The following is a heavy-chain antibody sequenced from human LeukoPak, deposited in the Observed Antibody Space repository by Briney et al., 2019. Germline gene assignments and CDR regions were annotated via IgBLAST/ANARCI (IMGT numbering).Heavy chain of an antibody. V-gene: IGHV5-10-1*01. CDR2: IDPSDSYT. J-gene: IGHJ6*04. D-gene: IGHD3-10*01. Sequence: GESLRISCKGSGYSFTSYWISWVRQMPGKGLEWMGRIDPSDSYTNYSPSFQGHVTISADESISTAYLQWSSLKASDTAMYYCARLLYSYGSGSYYGYYGMDVWGKGTTVTVSS. CDR3: ARLLYSYGSGSYYGYYGMDV. CDR1: GYSFTSYW.